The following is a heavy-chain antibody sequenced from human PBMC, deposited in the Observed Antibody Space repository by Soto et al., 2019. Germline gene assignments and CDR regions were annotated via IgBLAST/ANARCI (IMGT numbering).Heavy chain of an antibody. D-gene: IGHD1-7*01. CDR3: ARRARTATTNWGAFDV. V-gene: IGHV3-23*01. CDR2: ISYSADKT. CDR1: GFTFNTYV. J-gene: IGHJ3*01. Sequence: EVQLLESGGGLVQPGGSLRLSCAASGFTFNTYVMNWVRQAPGKGLEWVSTISYSADKTHYADSGKGLFTISRYNSRDTLFLQMNSLRADDAAVYYCARRARTATTNWGAFDVCGQGTMVTVSS.